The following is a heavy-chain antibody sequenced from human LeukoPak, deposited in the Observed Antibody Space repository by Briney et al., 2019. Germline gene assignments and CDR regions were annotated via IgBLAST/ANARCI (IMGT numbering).Heavy chain of an antibody. CDR3: SSQLLWFGEFRV. CDR2: ISGSGGST. J-gene: IGHJ4*02. CDR1: GFTFSSYP. D-gene: IGHD3-10*01. V-gene: IGHV3-23*01. Sequence: PGGSLRLSCAASGFTFSSYPMSWVRQAPGKGLEWVSAISGSGGSTYYADSVKGRFTISRDNSKNTLYLQMNSLRAEDTAVYYCSSQLLWFGEFRVWGQGTLVTVSS.